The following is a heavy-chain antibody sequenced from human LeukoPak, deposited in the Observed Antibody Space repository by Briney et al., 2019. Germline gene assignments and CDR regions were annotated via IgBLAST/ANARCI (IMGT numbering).Heavy chain of an antibody. CDR2: INHSGST. D-gene: IGHD1-26*01. CDR3: ARGPPKGAAPGAFDI. Sequence: ETSETLSLTCAVYGGSFSCYYWSWIRQPPGKGLEWVGEINHSGSTNYNPSLKSRVTISVDTSNNQFSLKLSSVTAADTAVYYCARGPPKGAAPGAFDIWGQGTMVTVSS. CDR1: GGSFSCYY. J-gene: IGHJ3*02. V-gene: IGHV4-34*01.